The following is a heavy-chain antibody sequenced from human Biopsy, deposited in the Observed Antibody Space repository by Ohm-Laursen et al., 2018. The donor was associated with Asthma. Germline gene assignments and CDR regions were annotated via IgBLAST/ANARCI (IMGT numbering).Heavy chain of an antibody. CDR3: ARQSGQDYGDSSGFDI. Sequence: SLRFSCAASGFTFSHYNMNWVRQAPGKGLEWVSSITDTSRYIKYADSVKGRFTISRDNSRKRLYLQINRLTVEDSAVYFCARQSGQDYGDSSGFDIWGQGTKVAVSS. J-gene: IGHJ3*02. V-gene: IGHV3-21*01. CDR2: ITDTSRYI. D-gene: IGHD3-22*01. CDR1: GFTFSHYN.